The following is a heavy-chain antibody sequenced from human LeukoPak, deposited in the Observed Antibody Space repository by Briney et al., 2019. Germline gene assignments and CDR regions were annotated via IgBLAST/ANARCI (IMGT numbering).Heavy chain of an antibody. J-gene: IGHJ5*02. V-gene: IGHV4-38-2*02. D-gene: IGHD2-8*01. CDR1: GYSISSGYY. Sequence: SETLSLTCTVSGYSISSGYYWGWIRQPPGQGLEWIGCMYHSGSTYYNPSLKSRVTISVDTSKNQFSLKLSSVTAADTAVYYCARYPARTGVCDPWGQGTLVTVSS. CDR2: MYHSGST. CDR3: ARYPARTGVCDP.